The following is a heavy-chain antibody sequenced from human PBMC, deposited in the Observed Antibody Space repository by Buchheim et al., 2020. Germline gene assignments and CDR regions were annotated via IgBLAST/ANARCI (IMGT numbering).Heavy chain of an antibody. CDR3: AKDPYGGNPLVQGVYYFDY. V-gene: IGHV3-30*18. Sequence: VQLLESGGGLVQPGGSLRLSCAASGFTFSSYGMHWVRQAPGKGLEWVAVISYDGSNKYYADSVKGRFTISRDNSKNTLYLQMNSLRAEDTAVYYCAKDPYGGNPLVQGVYYFDYWGQGTL. CDR2: ISYDGSNK. D-gene: IGHD4-23*01. CDR1: GFTFSSYG. J-gene: IGHJ4*02.